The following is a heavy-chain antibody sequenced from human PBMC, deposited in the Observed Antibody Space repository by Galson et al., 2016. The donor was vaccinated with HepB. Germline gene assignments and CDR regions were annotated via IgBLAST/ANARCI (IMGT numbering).Heavy chain of an antibody. J-gene: IGHJ4*02. CDR1: AFTFNSYW. D-gene: IGHD6-13*01. V-gene: IGHV3-7*01. CDR3: AKGQQLAYFDY. Sequence: SVRLSCAASAFTFNSYWMSWVRQPPGKGPEWVANINPDGSQTYYVDSVKGRFNISKDNAKNSLYLRMNSLRADDTAVYYCAKGQQLAYFDYWGQGTLVTVSS. CDR2: INPDGSQT.